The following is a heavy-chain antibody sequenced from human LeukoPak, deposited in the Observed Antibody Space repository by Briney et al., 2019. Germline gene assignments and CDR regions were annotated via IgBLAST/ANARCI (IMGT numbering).Heavy chain of an antibody. CDR2: IIPIFGTA. D-gene: IGHD2-2*02. V-gene: IGHV1-69*05. CDR1: GGTFSSYA. J-gene: IGHJ6*03. Sequence: ASVKVSCKASGGTFSSYAISWVRQAPGQGLEWMGGIIPIFGTANYAQKFQGRVTITTDESTSTAYMELSSLRSEDTAVYYCATQLGVPAAIGHYYYYMDVWGKGTTVTVSS. CDR3: ATQLGVPAAIGHYYYYMDV.